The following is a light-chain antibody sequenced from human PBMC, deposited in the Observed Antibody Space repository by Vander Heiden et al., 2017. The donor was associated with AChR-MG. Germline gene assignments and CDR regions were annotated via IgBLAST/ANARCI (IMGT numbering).Light chain of an antibody. Sequence: SYVLTQPPPVSVAPGQTARITCGGNNIGSQSVHWYQQKPGQAPVLVVYDDSDRPSGIPERFSGSNSGNTATLTISRVEAGDEADYYCQVWDSSSDLLFGGGTKLTVL. CDR2: DDS. J-gene: IGLJ2*01. V-gene: IGLV3-21*02. CDR3: QVWDSSSDLL. CDR1: NIGSQS.